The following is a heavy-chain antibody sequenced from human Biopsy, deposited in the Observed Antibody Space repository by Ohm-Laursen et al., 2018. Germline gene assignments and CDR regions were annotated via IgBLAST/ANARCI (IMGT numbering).Heavy chain of an antibody. D-gene: IGHD5/OR15-5a*01. Sequence: SLRLSCAASGFIFSTYTMNWVRQAPGEGLEWVSSISSRSSDIYYADSVKGRFTISRDNAKKSLYVQMNSLRAEDTAVYDCARAKSVLDYFYGLDVWGQGTTVTVSS. CDR3: ARAKSVLDYFYGLDV. CDR1: GFIFSTYT. CDR2: ISSRSSDI. J-gene: IGHJ6*02. V-gene: IGHV3-21*04.